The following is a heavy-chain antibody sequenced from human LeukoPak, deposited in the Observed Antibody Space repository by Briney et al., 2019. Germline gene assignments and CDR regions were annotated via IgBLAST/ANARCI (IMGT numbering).Heavy chain of an antibody. CDR3: AKDLASTGALDL. Sequence: GGSLRLSCAASGFTFSAYWMHWVHQAPGKGLEWLADIRQDGDQTYYADSVKGRFTISRDNAKNSLYLQLNSLRAEDTAVYYCAKDLASTGALDLWGQGTLVTVSS. J-gene: IGHJ4*02. CDR2: IRQDGDQT. CDR1: GFTFSAYW. D-gene: IGHD1-14*01. V-gene: IGHV3-7*01.